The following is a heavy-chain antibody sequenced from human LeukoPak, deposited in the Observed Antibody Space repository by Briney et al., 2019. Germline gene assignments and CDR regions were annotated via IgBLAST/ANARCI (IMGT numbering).Heavy chain of an antibody. CDR3: ARVNYGSATKEDY. CDR1: GDSISSGGYF. Sequence: SETLSLTCTVSGDSISSGGYFWSWIRQHPGKGLEWIGYIYYSGSAYYNPSLKSRVTISVDTSENQFSLKLSSVTAADTAVYYCARVNYGSATKEDYWGQGTLVTVSS. CDR2: IYYSGSA. D-gene: IGHD3-10*01. J-gene: IGHJ4*02. V-gene: IGHV4-31*03.